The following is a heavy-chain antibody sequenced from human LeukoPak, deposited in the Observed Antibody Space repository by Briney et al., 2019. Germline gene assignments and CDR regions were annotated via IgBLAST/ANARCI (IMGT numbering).Heavy chain of an antibody. D-gene: IGHD6-13*01. Sequence: GGSLRLSCAASGFTFSSYAMSWVRQAPGKGLEWVSAISGSGGSTYYADSVKGRFTISRDNSKNTLYLQMNSLRAEDTAVYYCAKDPPSIAAADTYYSGMDVWGQGTTVTVSS. CDR1: GFTFSSYA. CDR2: ISGSGGST. V-gene: IGHV3-23*01. CDR3: AKDPPSIAAADTYYSGMDV. J-gene: IGHJ6*02.